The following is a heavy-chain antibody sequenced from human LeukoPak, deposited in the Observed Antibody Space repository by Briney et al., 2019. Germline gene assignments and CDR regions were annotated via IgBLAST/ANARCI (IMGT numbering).Heavy chain of an antibody. V-gene: IGHV1-18*01. J-gene: IGHJ3*02. CDR2: ISAYNGNT. Sequence: ASVKVSCKASGYTFTSYDINWVRQAPGQGLEWMGWISAYNGNTNYAQKLQGRVTMTTDTSTSTAYMELRSLRSDDTAVYYCARVYDSSGYYFGGGAFDIWGQGTMVTVSS. CDR1: GYTFTSYD. CDR3: ARVYDSSGYYFGGGAFDI. D-gene: IGHD3-22*01.